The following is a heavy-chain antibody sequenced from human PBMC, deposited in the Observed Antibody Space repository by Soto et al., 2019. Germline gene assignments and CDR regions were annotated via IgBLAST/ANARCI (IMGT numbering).Heavy chain of an antibody. CDR3: VRYRSRDYYYGMDV. CDR2: IYPGDSDR. J-gene: IGHJ6*02. V-gene: IGHV5-51*01. CDR1: GYTFDSYC. Sequence: PGESLKISCNGSGYTFDSYCIGWVLQMPGKGLEWMAIIYPGDSDRRYSPSLQGQVTISADQSISTAYLQWSSLKASDTANYYCVRYRSRDYYYGMDVWGQGTTVTVSS. D-gene: IGHD1-26*01.